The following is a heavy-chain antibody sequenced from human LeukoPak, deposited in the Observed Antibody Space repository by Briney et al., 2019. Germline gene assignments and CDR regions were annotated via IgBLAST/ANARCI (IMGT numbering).Heavy chain of an antibody. V-gene: IGHV1-46*01. D-gene: IGHD3-3*01. Sequence: ASVKVSCKASGYTFTSYGISWVRQAPGQGLEWMGIINPSGGSTSYAQKFQGRVTMTRDTSTSTVYMELSSLRSEDTAVYYCARGSASLTYYDFWSDLDYWGQGTLVTVSS. J-gene: IGHJ4*02. CDR2: INPSGGST. CDR1: GYTFTSYG. CDR3: ARGSASLTYYDFWSDLDY.